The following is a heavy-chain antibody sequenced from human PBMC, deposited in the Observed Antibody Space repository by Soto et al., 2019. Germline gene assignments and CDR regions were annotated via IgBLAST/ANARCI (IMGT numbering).Heavy chain of an antibody. V-gene: IGHV1-2*02. CDR2: INPNSGGT. D-gene: IGHD6-19*01. Sequence: ASVKVSCKASGYTFTDHHLHWVRQAPGQGLEWMGWINPNSGGTNYAQKFQGRVTMTRDTSISTAYMELSRLRSDDTAVYYCAGGKGIAVAGPDYWGQGTLVTVSS. CDR3: AGGKGIAVAGPDY. J-gene: IGHJ4*02. CDR1: GYTFTDHH.